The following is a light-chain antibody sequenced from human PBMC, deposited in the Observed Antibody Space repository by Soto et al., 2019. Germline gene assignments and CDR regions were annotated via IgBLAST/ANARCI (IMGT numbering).Light chain of an antibody. CDR2: DAS. V-gene: IGKV1-5*01. J-gene: IGKJ1*01. CDR3: LQDHTYPWT. CDR1: QSISSW. Sequence: DIQMTQSPSTLSAPVGDRVTITCRASQSISSWLAWYQQKPGKAPKLLIYDASSLESGVPSRFSGSGSGTHFALTINNLQPEDSATYFCLQDHTYPWTFGQGTKVDIK.